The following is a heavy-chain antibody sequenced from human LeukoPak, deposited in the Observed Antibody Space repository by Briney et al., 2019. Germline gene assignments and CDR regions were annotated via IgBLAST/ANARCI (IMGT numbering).Heavy chain of an antibody. D-gene: IGHD3-22*01. Sequence: SESLSPTCAVYGGSFSGDYWSWIRQPPGKGLEWIGESNHSGSTNYNPSLKSRVTISVDTSKNQFSLKVSSVTAADTAVYYCARGRSYYDSSGYRYYYYYMDVWGKGTTVTVS. CDR3: ARGRSYYDSSGYRYYYYYMDV. CDR2: SNHSGST. J-gene: IGHJ6*03. CDR1: GGSFSGDY. V-gene: IGHV4-34*01.